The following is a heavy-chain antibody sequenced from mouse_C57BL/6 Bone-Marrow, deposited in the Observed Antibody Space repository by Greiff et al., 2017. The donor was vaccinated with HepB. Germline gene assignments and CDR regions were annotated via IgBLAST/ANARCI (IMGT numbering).Heavy chain of an antibody. Sequence: EVKLMESGPELVKPGASVKISCKASGYSFTGYYMNWVKQSPEKSLEWIGEINPSTGGTTYNQKFKAKATLTVDKSSSTAYMQLKSLTSEDSAVYYCARGGSGWLLRDYWGQGTTLTVSS. CDR3: ARGGSGWLLRDY. V-gene: IGHV1-42*01. D-gene: IGHD2-3*01. CDR2: INPSTGGT. J-gene: IGHJ2*01. CDR1: GYSFTGYY.